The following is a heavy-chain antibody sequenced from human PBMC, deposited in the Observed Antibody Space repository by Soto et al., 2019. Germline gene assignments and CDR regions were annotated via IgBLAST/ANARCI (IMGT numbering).Heavy chain of an antibody. D-gene: IGHD4-17*01. CDR2: MNPNSGNT. V-gene: IGHV1-8*01. J-gene: IGHJ5*02. CDR1: GYTFTSYD. CDR3: AIRTVTTGWFDP. Sequence: ASVKVSCKASGYTFTSYDINWVRQATGQGLEWMGWMNPNSGNTGYAQKFQGRVTMTRNTSISTAYMELSSLRSEDTAVYYCAIRTVTTGWFDPWGQGTLVTVSS.